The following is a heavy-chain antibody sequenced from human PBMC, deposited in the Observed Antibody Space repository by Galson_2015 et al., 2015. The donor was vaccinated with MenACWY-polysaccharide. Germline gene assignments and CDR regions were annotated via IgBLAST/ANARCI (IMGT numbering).Heavy chain of an antibody. CDR3: VKGGWGDN. J-gene: IGHJ4*02. D-gene: IGHD1-26*01. CDR1: GFNFSILV. CDR2: ISPGSETA. V-gene: IGHV3-23*01. Sequence: SLRLSCAASGFNFSILVMTWVRQGPGKGLEWVSAISPGSETAYYSDSVKGRFSISRDNSKNTLYLQMDSLRAEDPAVYYCVKGGWGDNWGQGTLVTVSS.